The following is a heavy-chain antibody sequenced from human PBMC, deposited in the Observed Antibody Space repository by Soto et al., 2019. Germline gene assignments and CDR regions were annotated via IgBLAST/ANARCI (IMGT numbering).Heavy chain of an antibody. CDR3: ARMVEGFAARTKYFDY. Sequence: QVQLVQSGAEVKKPGASVKVSCKASGYTFTRYGIIWVRQAPGQGLELMGWISAYDGKTNYAQKVQGRVSVTTGTSTSTAYMELSSLRSDDTAVYYCARMVEGFAARTKYFDYWGQGTLVTVSS. D-gene: IGHD2-15*01. J-gene: IGHJ4*02. V-gene: IGHV1-18*01. CDR2: ISAYDGKT. CDR1: GYTFTRYG.